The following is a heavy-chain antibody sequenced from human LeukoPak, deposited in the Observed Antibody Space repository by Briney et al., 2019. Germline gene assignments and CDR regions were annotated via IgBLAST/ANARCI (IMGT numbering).Heavy chain of an antibody. D-gene: IGHD2/OR15-2a*01. CDR3: ARVLFHSLAVFDY. V-gene: IGHV3-48*03. J-gene: IGHJ4*02. CDR1: GFTFSSYK. Sequence: PGGSLRFSCAASGFTFSSYKMIWVRQAPGKGLEWVSYITTSGTTTYYADSLKGRFTISRDNAKNSLYLQMNSLRAEDTAVYYCARVLFHSLAVFDYWGQGTLVTVSS. CDR2: ITTSGTTT.